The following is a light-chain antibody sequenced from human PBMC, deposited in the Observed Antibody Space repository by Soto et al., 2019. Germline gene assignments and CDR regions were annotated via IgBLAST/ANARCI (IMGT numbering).Light chain of an antibody. Sequence: EIQMTQSPSSVSASVGDRVTITCRASQGISTWLAWYQQKAGKAPNLLIYKASTLKSGVPSRFSGSGSGTEFTLTISSLQPDDFATYYCQHYNSYSEAFGQGTKVDIK. J-gene: IGKJ1*01. CDR2: KAS. CDR3: QHYNSYSEA. V-gene: IGKV1-5*03. CDR1: QGISTW.